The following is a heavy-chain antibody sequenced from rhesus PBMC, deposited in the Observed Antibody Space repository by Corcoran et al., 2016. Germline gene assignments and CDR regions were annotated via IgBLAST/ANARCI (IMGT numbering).Heavy chain of an antibody. CDR3: ATGVHSSGWYYFDY. CDR2: INGSGSST. D-gene: IGHD6-31*01. V-gene: IGHV4-169*01. J-gene: IGHJ4*01. CDR1: GGSISSSY. Sequence: QLQLQESGPGLVKPSETLSVTCAVSGGSISSSYWRWIRQAPGKGLEWIGDINGSGSSTNYNPSLKGRVTLSVDTSKNQLSLKLSSVTTADTAVYYCATGVHSSGWYYFDYWGQGVLVTVSS.